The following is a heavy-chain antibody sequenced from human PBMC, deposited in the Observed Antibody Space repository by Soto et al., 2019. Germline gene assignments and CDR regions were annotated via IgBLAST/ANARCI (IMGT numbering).Heavy chain of an antibody. CDR2: IYYSGST. CDR3: ARRELEPTNNDAFHI. CDR1: GGSISSSNHY. J-gene: IGHJ3*02. D-gene: IGHD1-1*01. Sequence: SETLSLTCAVSGGSISSSNHYWDWIRQPPGKGPEWIGRIYYSGSTYYNPSLKSRVTISVDTSKNQFSLKMSSVTAADTAVYYCARRELEPTNNDAFHIWGQGTMVTVSS. V-gene: IGHV4-39*01.